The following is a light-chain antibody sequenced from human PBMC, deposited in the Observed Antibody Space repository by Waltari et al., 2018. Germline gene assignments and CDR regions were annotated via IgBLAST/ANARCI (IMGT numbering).Light chain of an antibody. CDR3: AAWDDSVSVSGWV. CDR2: RNN. CDR1: NSNIGSFY. J-gene: IGLJ3*02. V-gene: IGLV1-47*01. Sequence: QSVLTQPPSVSGTPGQRVTISCSGSNSNIGSFYVYWSQQAPGTAPNLPIYRNNRRPSGVPDRFSGSKSGTSASLAISGLRSEDEADYYCAAWDDSVSVSGWVFGGGTKLTVL.